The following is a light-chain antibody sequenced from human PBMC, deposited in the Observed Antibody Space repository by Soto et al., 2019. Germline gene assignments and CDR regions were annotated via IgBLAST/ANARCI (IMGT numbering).Light chain of an antibody. V-gene: IGLV1-40*01. CDR3: QSYDSSLSGLV. Sequence: QSVLTQPPSVSGAPGQRVTISCTGSSSNIGAGYDVHWYQQLPGTAPKLLIYGNSNRPSGVPDRFSGSKSGTSASLAITGXXXXXXXDXYCQSYDSSLSGLVLGGGTKVTVL. CDR1: SSNIGAGYD. J-gene: IGLJ2*01. CDR2: GNS.